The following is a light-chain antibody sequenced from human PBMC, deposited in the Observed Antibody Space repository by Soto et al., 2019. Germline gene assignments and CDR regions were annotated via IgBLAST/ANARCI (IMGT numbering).Light chain of an antibody. Sequence: EIVLTQSPGTLSLSPGERATLSCRASQSVSSSYLAWYQQKSGQAPRLLIYGASSRATGIPDRFSGSGSGTDFTLTISRLEPEDFAVYYCQRYGSSATFGQGTKLEIK. CDR1: QSVSSSY. V-gene: IGKV3-20*01. J-gene: IGKJ2*01. CDR3: QRYGSSAT. CDR2: GAS.